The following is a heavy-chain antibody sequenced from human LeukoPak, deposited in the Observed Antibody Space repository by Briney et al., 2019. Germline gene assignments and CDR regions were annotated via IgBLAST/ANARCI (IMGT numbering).Heavy chain of an antibody. CDR3: ARGHITMVRGVSLHDAFDI. CDR2: MNPNSGNT. V-gene: IGHV1-8*02. CDR1: GYTFTGYY. Sequence: ASVNVSCKASGYTFTGYYMHWVRQAPGQGLEWMGGMNPNSGNTGYAQKFQGRVTMTRNTSISTAYMELSSLRSEDTAVYYCARGHITMVRGVSLHDAFDIWGQGTMVTVSS. D-gene: IGHD3-10*01. J-gene: IGHJ3*02.